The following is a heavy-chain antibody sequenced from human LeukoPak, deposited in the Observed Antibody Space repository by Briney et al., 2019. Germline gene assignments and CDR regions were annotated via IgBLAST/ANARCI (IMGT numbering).Heavy chain of an antibody. Sequence: GGSLRLSCAASGFTFSSYAMHWVRQAPGKGLEWVAVISYDGSNKYYADSVKGRFTISRDNSKNTLYLQMNSLRAEDTAVYYCAREIGIAAAGLFGYWGQGTLVTVSS. V-gene: IGHV3-30-3*01. D-gene: IGHD6-13*01. CDR3: AREIGIAAAGLFGY. J-gene: IGHJ4*02. CDR1: GFTFSSYA. CDR2: ISYDGSNK.